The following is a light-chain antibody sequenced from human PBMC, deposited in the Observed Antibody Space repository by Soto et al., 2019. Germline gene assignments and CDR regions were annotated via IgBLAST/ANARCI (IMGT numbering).Light chain of an antibody. CDR1: QSFSSR. J-gene: IGKJ5*01. V-gene: IGKV3-11*01. CDR3: QQRSNWRA. CDR2: GAS. Sequence: DIFMTPSPDTLSLSPGERDTLSCRASQSFSSRLAWYQQKPGQAPSLLISGASSRATGIPDRFSGSGSGTDLTLTISSLEPEDFAVYYCQQRSNWRAFGQGTRLEI.